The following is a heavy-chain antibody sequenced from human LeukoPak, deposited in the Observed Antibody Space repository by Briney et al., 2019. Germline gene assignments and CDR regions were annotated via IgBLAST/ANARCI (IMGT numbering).Heavy chain of an antibody. J-gene: IGHJ5*02. CDR1: GFTVSSNY. CDR2: TSDSGGTT. CDR3: AKGKYTGSWYYDA. Sequence: GGSLRLSCAASGFTVSSNYMSWVRQAPGKGLEWVSVTSDSGGTTYYADSVKGRFTMSRDNSKNTLFLQMNSLRPEDTAIYYCAKGKYTGSWYYDAWGQGTLVSVSS. V-gene: IGHV3-23*01. D-gene: IGHD6-13*01.